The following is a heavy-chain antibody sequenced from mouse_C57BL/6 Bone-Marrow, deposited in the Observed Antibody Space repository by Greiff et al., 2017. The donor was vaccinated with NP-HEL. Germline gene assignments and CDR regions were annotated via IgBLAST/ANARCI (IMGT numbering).Heavy chain of an antibody. CDR1: GYTFTDYN. CDR3: ARQGALYGNFDY. CDR2: INPNNGGT. D-gene: IGHD2-1*01. Sequence: VQLQQSGPELVKPGASVKMSCKASGYTFTDYNMHWVKQSHGKSLEWIGYINPNNGGTSYNQKFKGKATLTVNKSSSPAYMELRSLTSEDSAVYYCARQGALYGNFDYWGQGTTLTVSS. J-gene: IGHJ2*01. V-gene: IGHV1-22*01.